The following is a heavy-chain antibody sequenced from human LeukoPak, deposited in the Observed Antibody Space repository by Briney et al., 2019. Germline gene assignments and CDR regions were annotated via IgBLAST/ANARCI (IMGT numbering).Heavy chain of an antibody. CDR2: INSYGSTT. V-gene: IGHV3-74*01. D-gene: IGHD3-16*01. J-gene: IGHJ4*02. Sequence: GRSLRLSCAASGFTFSSYWMHWVRQDPGKGLVWVSRINSYGSTTTYADSVKGRFTISRDNAKNTLYLQMNSLRAEDTAVYYCRTYRWGDSFEYWGQGTLVTVSS. CDR3: RTYRWGDSFEY. CDR1: GFTFSSYW.